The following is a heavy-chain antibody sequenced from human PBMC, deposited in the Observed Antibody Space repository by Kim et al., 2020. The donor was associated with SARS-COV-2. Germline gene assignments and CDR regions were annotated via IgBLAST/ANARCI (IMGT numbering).Heavy chain of an antibody. CDR3: ARHHVGITMKVVVAARFDP. CDR2: IYYSGST. D-gene: IGHD3-22*01. Sequence: SETLSLTCTVSGGSISSSSYYWGWIRQPPGKGLEWIGSIYYSGSTYYNPSLKSRVTISVDTSKNQFSLKLSSVTAADTAVYYCARHHVGITMKVVVAARFDPWGQGTLVTVSS. V-gene: IGHV4-39*01. J-gene: IGHJ5*02. CDR1: GGSISSSSYY.